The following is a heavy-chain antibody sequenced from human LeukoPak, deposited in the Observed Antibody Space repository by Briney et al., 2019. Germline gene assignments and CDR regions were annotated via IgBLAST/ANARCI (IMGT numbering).Heavy chain of an antibody. V-gene: IGHV1-8*01. CDR1: GYTFTSYD. D-gene: IGHD1-26*01. Sequence: ASVKVSCKASGYTFTSYDINWVRQATGQGLEWMGWMNPNSGNTGYAQKFQGRVTMTEDTSTDTAYMELSSLRSEDTAVYYCATVGQWELLNAFDIWGQGTMVTVSS. J-gene: IGHJ3*02. CDR3: ATVGQWELLNAFDI. CDR2: MNPNSGNT.